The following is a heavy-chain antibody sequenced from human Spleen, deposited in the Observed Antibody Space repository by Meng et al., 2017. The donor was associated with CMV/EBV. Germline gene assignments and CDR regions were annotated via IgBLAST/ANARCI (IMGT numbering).Heavy chain of an antibody. J-gene: IGHJ4*02. CDR2: IYYSGST. Sequence: SETLSLTCTVSGGSISSSSYYWGWIRQPPGKGLEWIGSIYYSGSTYYNPSLKSRVTISVDTSKNQFSLKLSSVTAADTAVYYCARGGMTTVTDGHFFVVYWGQGTLVTVS. V-gene: IGHV4-39*07. CDR1: GGSISSSSYY. D-gene: IGHD4-17*01. CDR3: ARGGMTTVTDGHFFVVY.